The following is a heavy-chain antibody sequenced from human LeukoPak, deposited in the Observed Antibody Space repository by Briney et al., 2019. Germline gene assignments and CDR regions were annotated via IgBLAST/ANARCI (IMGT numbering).Heavy chain of an antibody. CDR1: GGSITSSAYY. CDR3: ARRRGGGSWTDY. V-gene: IGHV4-39*01. CDR2: INYSGST. D-gene: IGHD6-13*01. J-gene: IGHJ4*02. Sequence: SETLSLTCIVPGGSITSSAYYWAWIRQPPGKGLEWIGNINYSGSTYYNPSLKSRVTISVDTSKNQFSLKLSSVTAADTAVYYCARRRGGGSWTDYWGQGTLVTVSS.